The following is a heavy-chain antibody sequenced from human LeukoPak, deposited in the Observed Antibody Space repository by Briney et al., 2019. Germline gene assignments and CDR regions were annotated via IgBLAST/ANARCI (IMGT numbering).Heavy chain of an antibody. CDR2: IIPILGIA. CDR1: GGTFSSYA. D-gene: IGHD2-2*01. CDR3: ARSGGYCSSTSCRSRYYYYGMDV. Sequence: ASVKVSCKASGGTFSSYAIGWVRQAPGQGLEWMGRIIPILGIANYAQKFQGRVTITADKSTSTAYMELSSLRSEDTAVYYCARSGGYCSSTSCRSRYYYYGMDVWGQGTTVTVSS. V-gene: IGHV1-69*04. J-gene: IGHJ6*02.